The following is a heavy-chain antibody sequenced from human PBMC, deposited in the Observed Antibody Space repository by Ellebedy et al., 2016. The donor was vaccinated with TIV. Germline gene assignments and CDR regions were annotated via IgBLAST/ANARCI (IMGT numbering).Heavy chain of an antibody. J-gene: IGHJ3*02. D-gene: IGHD4-17*01. CDR2: IKHDGSEK. Sequence: GGSLRLXYAASGFTFTNYWMTWVRQAPGRGLEWVTNIKHDGSEKYYVDSVKGRFTVSRDNAKNSLFLQMSSLRVEDTAVYYCARNNHGAYGGGDAFDIWGQGTMVTVSS. V-gene: IGHV3-7*01. CDR3: ARNNHGAYGGGDAFDI. CDR1: GFTFTNYW.